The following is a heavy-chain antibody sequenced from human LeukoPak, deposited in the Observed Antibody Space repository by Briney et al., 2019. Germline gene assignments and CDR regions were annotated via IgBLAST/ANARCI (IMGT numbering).Heavy chain of an antibody. CDR1: GGTFSSYA. J-gene: IGHJ1*01. D-gene: IGHD2-2*01. CDR2: NIPIFGTA. CDR3: ARDCSSTSCYSH. Sequence: SVKVSCTASGGTFSSYAISWVRQAPGQGLEWMGGNIPIFGTANYAQKLQGRVTMTTDTSTSTAYMELRSLRSDDTAVYYCARDCSSTSCYSHWGQGTLVTVSS. V-gene: IGHV1-69*05.